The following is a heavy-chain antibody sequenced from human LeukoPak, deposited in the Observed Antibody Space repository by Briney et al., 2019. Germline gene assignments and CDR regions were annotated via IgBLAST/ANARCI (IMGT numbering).Heavy chain of an antibody. CDR2: ISAYNGNT. CDR1: GYTFTSYG. V-gene: IGHV1-18*01. J-gene: IGHJ4*02. Sequence: GASVNVSCKASGYTFTSYGISWVRQAPGQGLEWMGWISAYNGNTNYAQKLQGRVTMTTDTSTSTAYMELRSLRSDDTAVYYCARDRYSSSWYSGLIDYWGQGTLVTVSS. D-gene: IGHD6-13*01. CDR3: ARDRYSSSWYSGLIDY.